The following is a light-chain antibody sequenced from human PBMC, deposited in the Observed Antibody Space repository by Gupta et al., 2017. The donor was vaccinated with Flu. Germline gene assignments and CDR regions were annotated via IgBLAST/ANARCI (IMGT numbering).Light chain of an antibody. J-gene: IGLJ2*01. Sequence: SYDLTQPPSVSVSPGHTASITCSGDKLGDIYVSWYQQKPGQSPVLVIYQDTHRPSGIPERFAGSNSGNTATLTITGTQAMDEADYYCQAWDSGTCRFGGGTKLTVL. CDR3: QAWDSGTCR. V-gene: IGLV3-1*01. CDR2: QDT. CDR1: KLGDIY.